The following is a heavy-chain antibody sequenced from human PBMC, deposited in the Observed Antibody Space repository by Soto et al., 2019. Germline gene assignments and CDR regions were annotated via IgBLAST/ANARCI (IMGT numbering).Heavy chain of an antibody. V-gene: IGHV1-69*06. Sequence: QVQLVQSGAEVKKPGSSVKVSCKASGGTFSSYAISWVRQAPGQGLEWMGGIIPIFGTANYAQKFQGRVTITADKSTSPAYMELSSLRSEDTAVYYWARRIDRTACGGDCTTGYYYGMDVWGQGTTVTVSS. CDR3: ARRIDRTACGGDCTTGYYYGMDV. J-gene: IGHJ6*02. CDR2: IIPIFGTA. D-gene: IGHD2-21*02. CDR1: GGTFSSYA.